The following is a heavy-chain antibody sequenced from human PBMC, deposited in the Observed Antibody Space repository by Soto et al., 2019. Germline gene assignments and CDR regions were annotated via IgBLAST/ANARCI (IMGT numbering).Heavy chain of an antibody. V-gene: IGHV4-30-4*01. CDR3: ARRLWFSFGMDV. Sequence: SETLSLTCTVSGGSISSGDYYWSWIRQPPGKGLEWIGYIYYSGSTYYNPSLKSRVTISVDTSKNQFSLKLSSVTAADTAVYYCARRLWFSFGMDVWGQGTTVTVSS. CDR2: IYYSGST. CDR1: GGSISSGDYY. J-gene: IGHJ6*02. D-gene: IGHD5-18*01.